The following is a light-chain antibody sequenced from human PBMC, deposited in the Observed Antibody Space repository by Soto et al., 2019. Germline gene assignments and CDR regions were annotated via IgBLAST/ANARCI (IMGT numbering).Light chain of an antibody. V-gene: IGKV3-11*01. CDR2: DAS. CDR1: QSVGSY. CDR3: QQRKNWPPIT. Sequence: DLTQSPSTLSLSPGERATLSCRASQSVGSYLAWFHQKPGQAPRLLIYDASNRDPGIPARFSGSGSGTDYTPTISSMDHEDFGVNYCQQRKNWPPITFGQGTRLEIK. J-gene: IGKJ5*01.